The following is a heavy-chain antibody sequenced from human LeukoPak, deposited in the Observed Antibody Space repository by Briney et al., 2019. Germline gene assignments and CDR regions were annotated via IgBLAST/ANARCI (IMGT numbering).Heavy chain of an antibody. Sequence: GGSLRLSCAASGFTFSSYSMNWVRQAPGKGLEWVSYISSSGSTIYYADSVKGRFTISRDNAKNSLYLQMNSLRAEDTAVYYCASIIAAADGYWGQGTLVTVSS. CDR1: GFTFSSYS. CDR2: ISSSGSTI. CDR3: ASIIAAADGY. V-gene: IGHV3-48*04. J-gene: IGHJ4*02. D-gene: IGHD6-13*01.